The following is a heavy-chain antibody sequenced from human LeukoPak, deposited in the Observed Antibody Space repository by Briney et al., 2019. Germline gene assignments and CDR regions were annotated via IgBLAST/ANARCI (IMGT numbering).Heavy chain of an antibody. CDR1: GFTFSSYG. CDR2: IWYDGSNK. Sequence: GGSLRLSCAASGFTFSSYGMHWVRQAPGKGLEWVAVIWYDGSNKYYADSVKGRFTISRDNSKNTLYLQMNSLRAEDTAVYYCAKDLSSGSYYYYGMDVWGQGTPVTVSS. D-gene: IGHD1-26*01. CDR3: AKDLSSGSYYYYGMDV. V-gene: IGHV3-30*02. J-gene: IGHJ6*02.